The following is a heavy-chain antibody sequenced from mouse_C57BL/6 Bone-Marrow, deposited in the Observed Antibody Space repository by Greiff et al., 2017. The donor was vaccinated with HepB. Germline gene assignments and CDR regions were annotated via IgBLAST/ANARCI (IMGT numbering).Heavy chain of an antibody. J-gene: IGHJ2*01. V-gene: IGHV1-55*01. Sequence: QVQLQQPGAELVKPGASVKMSCKASGYTFTSYWITWVKQRPGQGLEWIGDIYPGSGSTNYNEKFKSKATLTVDTSSSTAYMQLSSLTSEDSAVYYGARWGYYGSSSYFDYWGQGTTLTVSS. CDR3: ARWGYYGSSSYFDY. CDR2: IYPGSGST. D-gene: IGHD1-1*01. CDR1: GYTFTSYW.